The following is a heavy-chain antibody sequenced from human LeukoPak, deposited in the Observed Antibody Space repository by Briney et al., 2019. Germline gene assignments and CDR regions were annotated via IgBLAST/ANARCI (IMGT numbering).Heavy chain of an antibody. CDR3: VRLYYYASGIYDY. D-gene: IGHD3-10*01. CDR1: GFTFSSYA. CDR2: ISSNGGST. J-gene: IGHJ4*02. V-gene: IGHV3-64D*06. Sequence: PGGSLRLSSSASGFTFSSYAMHWVRQAPGKGLEYVSAISSNGGSTYYADSVKGRFTISRDNSKNTLYLQMSSLRAEDTAVYYCVRLYYYASGIYDYWGQGTLVTVSS.